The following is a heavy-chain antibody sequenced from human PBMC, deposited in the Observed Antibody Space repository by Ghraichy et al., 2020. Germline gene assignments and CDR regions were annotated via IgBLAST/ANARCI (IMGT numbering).Heavy chain of an antibody. CDR3: ARDCSTGSCYGYP. J-gene: IGHJ5*02. CDR1: GYTFTSYG. Sequence: ASVKVSCKASGYTFTSYGISWVRRALGQGLEWMGWISDDDRKTTYEQNFQGRLIMTTDTSTSTAYMELTSLTADDTAIYYCARDCSTGSCYGYPWGQGTPVTVSS. V-gene: IGHV1-18*01. D-gene: IGHD2-15*01. CDR2: ISDDDRKT.